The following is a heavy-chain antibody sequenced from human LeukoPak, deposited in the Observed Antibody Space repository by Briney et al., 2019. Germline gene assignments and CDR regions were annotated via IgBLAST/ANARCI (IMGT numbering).Heavy chain of an antibody. CDR1: GGSISSYY. CDR2: IYYSGST. Sequence: PSETLSLTCTVSGGSISSYYWSWIRQPPGKGLEWIGYIYYSGSTNYNPSLKSRVTISVDTSKNQFSLKLSSVTAADTAVYYCARFTVVKTIDYWGQGTLVTVSS. CDR3: ARFTVVKTIDY. V-gene: IGHV4-59*01. D-gene: IGHD4-23*01. J-gene: IGHJ4*02.